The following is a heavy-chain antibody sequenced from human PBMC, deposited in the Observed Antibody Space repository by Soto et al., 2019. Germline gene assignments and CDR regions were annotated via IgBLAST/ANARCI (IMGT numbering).Heavy chain of an antibody. CDR3: ARGEAYSGSYYPFDY. V-gene: IGHV4-31*03. D-gene: IGHD1-26*01. CDR2: IYYSGST. J-gene: IGHJ4*02. CDR1: GGSISSGGYY. Sequence: PSETLSLTCTVSGGSISSGGYYWSWIRQHPGKGLEWIGYIYYSGSTYYNPSLKSRVTISVDTSKNQFSLKLSSVTAADTAVYYCARGEAYSGSYYPFDYWGQGTLVTVSS.